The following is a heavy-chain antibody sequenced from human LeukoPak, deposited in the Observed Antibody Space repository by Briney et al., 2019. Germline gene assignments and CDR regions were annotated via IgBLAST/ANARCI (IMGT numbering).Heavy chain of an antibody. J-gene: IGHJ4*02. CDR3: ARSIAAAGTKGY. CDR2: INPSGGST. D-gene: IGHD6-13*01. CDR1: GYTFTSYY. V-gene: IGHV1-46*01. Sequence: ASVKVSCKASGYTFTSYYMHWVRQAPGQGLEWMGIINPSGGSTSYAQKFQGRVTMTRDMSTSTVYMELSRLRSDDTAVYYCARSIAAAGTKGYWGQGTLVTVSS.